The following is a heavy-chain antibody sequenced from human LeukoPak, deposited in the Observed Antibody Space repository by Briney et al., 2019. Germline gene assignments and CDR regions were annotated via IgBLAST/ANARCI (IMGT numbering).Heavy chain of an antibody. Sequence: SETLSLTCKVSGGSIGSGGFYWGWFRQPPGKGLEWIGSIYYPGTTHYNPSLESRVTISVDTSKYQVFLTLRSVTATDTAVYYCGRHVSSGWDYFNGLDVWGQGTAVTVSS. V-gene: IGHV4-39*01. D-gene: IGHD6-19*01. CDR2: IYYPGTT. J-gene: IGHJ6*02. CDR1: GGSIGSGGFY. CDR3: GRHVSSGWDYFNGLDV.